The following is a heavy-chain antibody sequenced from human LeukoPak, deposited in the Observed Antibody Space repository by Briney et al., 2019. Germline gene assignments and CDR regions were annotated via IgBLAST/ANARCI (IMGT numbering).Heavy chain of an antibody. J-gene: IGHJ4*02. CDR1: GYTFTSYG. Sequence: ASVKVSCKASGYTFTSYGISWVRQAPGQGLEWMGWINPNSGGTNYAQKFQGRVTMTRDTSISTAYMELSSLRSEDTAVYYCARDRVGVGGNGWENWGQGTLVTVSS. V-gene: IGHV1-2*02. CDR2: INPNSGGT. CDR3: ARDRVGVGGNGWEN. D-gene: IGHD6-19*01.